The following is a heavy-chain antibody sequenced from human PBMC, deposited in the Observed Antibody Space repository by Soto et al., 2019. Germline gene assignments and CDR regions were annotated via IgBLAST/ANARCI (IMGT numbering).Heavy chain of an antibody. Sequence: ASVKVSCKASGYTFTGYYMHWVRQAPGQGLEWMGWINPNSGGTNYAQKFQGWVTMTRDTSISTAYMELSRLRSDHTAVYYCARELPGIAAAGKGDYYYYGMDVWGQGTTVPVYS. CDR1: GYTFTGYY. D-gene: IGHD6-13*01. CDR2: INPNSGGT. V-gene: IGHV1-2*04. CDR3: ARELPGIAAAGKGDYYYYGMDV. J-gene: IGHJ6*02.